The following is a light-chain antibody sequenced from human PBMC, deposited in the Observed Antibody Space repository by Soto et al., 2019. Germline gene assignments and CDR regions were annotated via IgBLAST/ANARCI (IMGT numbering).Light chain of an antibody. CDR1: QSALTRSNNKNY. J-gene: IGKJ2*01. V-gene: IGKV4-1*01. CDR3: QQDYTIPYT. CDR2: WAS. Sequence: DIVMTQSPDSLAVSLGERATINCKSSQSALTRSNNKNYLAWYQQKPGQPPKLLIFWASTRESGVPDRFSGNGSGTDFTLTISSLQAEDVAVYYCQQDYTIPYTFGQGPKLEIK.